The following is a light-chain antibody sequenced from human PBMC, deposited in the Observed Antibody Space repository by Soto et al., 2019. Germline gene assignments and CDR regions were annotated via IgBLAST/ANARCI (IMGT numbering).Light chain of an antibody. CDR3: QQYGSSPPYT. J-gene: IGKJ2*01. V-gene: IGKV3-20*01. Sequence: EIVLTQSPGTLSLSPGERATLSCRASQSVSSSYLAWYQQKPGQAPRLLIYGASSRATGIPDRFSGSGSGTDFTLTISRLEPEDFAVYYCQQYGSSPPYTFGQATKLELK. CDR2: GAS. CDR1: QSVSSSY.